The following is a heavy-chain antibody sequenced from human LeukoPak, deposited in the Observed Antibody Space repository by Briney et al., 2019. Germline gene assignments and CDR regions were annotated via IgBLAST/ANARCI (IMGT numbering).Heavy chain of an antibody. V-gene: IGHV3-30*02. J-gene: IGHJ4*02. D-gene: IGHD6-19*01. Sequence: GGSLRLSCAAPGFTFSSYGMHWVRQAPGKGLEWVAFIRYDGSNKYYADSVKGRFTISRDNSKNTLYLQMNSLRAEDTAVYYCAKDRQWLARNGFGSLDYWGQGTLVTVSS. CDR3: AKDRQWLARNGFGSLDY. CDR2: IRYDGSNK. CDR1: GFTFSSYG.